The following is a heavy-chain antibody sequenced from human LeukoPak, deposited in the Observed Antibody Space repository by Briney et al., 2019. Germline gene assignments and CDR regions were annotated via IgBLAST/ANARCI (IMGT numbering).Heavy chain of an antibody. D-gene: IGHD3-22*01. CDR3: AKAGSYYDSSGYLDY. J-gene: IGHJ4*02. CDR2: ISWDGGST. Sequence: GGSLRLSCAASGFTFDDYAMHWVRQAPGKGLEWVSLISWDGGSTYYADSVKGRFTISRDNSKNSLYLQMNSLRAEDTALYYCAKAGSYYDSSGYLDYWGQGTLVTVSS. CDR1: GFTFDDYA. V-gene: IGHV3-43D*03.